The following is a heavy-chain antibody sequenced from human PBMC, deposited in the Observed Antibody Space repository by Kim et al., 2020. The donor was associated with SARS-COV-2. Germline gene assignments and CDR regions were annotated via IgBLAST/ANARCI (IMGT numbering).Heavy chain of an antibody. D-gene: IGHD2-2*01. Sequence: GGSLRLSCAASGFTFSSYAMHWVRQAPGKGLEWVGVISYDVSNKSYADSVTGRFTSSRDSSKNTLYPQMKSLRPEDTAVYYCARDESSSTSCYQPFFCYYYCLDVWGQGTTVTVSS. J-gene: IGHJ6*02. CDR2: ISYDVSNK. CDR3: ARDESSSTSCYQPFFCYYYCLDV. V-gene: IGHV3-30*04. CDR1: GFTFSSYA.